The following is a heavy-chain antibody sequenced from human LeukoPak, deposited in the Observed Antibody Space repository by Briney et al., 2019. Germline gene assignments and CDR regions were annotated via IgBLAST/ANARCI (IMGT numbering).Heavy chain of an antibody. CDR3: ARGRHGSGWYYYYYGMDV. CDR2: INLSGGST. J-gene: IGHJ6*02. V-gene: IGHV1-46*01. Sequence: GASVKVSCKASGYTFTSYYMHWVRQAPGQGLEWMGIINLSGGSTSYAQKLQGRVTMTTDTSTSTAYMELRSLRSDDTAVYYCARGRHGSGWYYYYYGMDVWGQGTTVTVSS. D-gene: IGHD6-19*01. CDR1: GYTFTSYY.